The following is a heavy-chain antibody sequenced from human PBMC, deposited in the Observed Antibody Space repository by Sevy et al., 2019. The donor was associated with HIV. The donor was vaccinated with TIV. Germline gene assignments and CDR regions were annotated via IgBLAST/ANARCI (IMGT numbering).Heavy chain of an antibody. J-gene: IGHJ5*02. CDR3: AKTFAIFGVLMSPDFDP. D-gene: IGHD3-3*01. CDR2: IWYDGSYK. CDR1: GFTCSNYG. Sequence: GGSLRLSCAASGFTCSNYGMHWVRQAPGKGLEWVAVIWYDGSYKYYADSVKSRFTISRDNTKSTLYLQMNSLRAEDTAVYYCAKTFAIFGVLMSPDFDPWGQGTLVTVSS. V-gene: IGHV3-33*06.